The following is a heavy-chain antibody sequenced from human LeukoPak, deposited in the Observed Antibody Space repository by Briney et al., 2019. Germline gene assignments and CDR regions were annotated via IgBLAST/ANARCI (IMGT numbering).Heavy chain of an antibody. Sequence: ASVRVSCEASGYTFTSHHINWVRQAAGQGLEWMGWMNPNSGNTAYAQKFQCRVTMTWDTSINTAYRELGSLRSEDTAVYYCSRGRPTNLGGIYWGQGTLVTVSS. D-gene: IGHD7-27*01. CDR2: MNPNSGNT. CDR3: SRGRPTNLGGIY. V-gene: IGHV1-8*02. CDR1: GYTFTSHH. J-gene: IGHJ4*02.